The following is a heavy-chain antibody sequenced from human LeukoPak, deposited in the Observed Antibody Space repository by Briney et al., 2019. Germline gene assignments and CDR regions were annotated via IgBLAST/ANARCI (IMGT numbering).Heavy chain of an antibody. CDR2: IYHSGST. D-gene: IGHD3-10*01. Sequence: SGTLSLTCAVSGGSISSSNWWSWVHQPPGKGLEWIGEIYHSGSTNYNPSLKSRVTISVDKSKNQFSLKLSSVTAADTAVYYCVGMVRGVIDELDYWGQGTLVTVSS. J-gene: IGHJ4*02. CDR3: VGMVRGVIDELDY. V-gene: IGHV4-4*02. CDR1: GGSISSSNW.